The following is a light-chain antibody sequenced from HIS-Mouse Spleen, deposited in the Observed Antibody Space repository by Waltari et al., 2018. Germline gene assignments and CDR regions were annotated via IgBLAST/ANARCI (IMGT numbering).Light chain of an antibody. CDR2: EDS. J-gene: IGLJ2*01. CDR1: ALTKKY. Sequence: SYELTQPPSVSVSPGQTARITCSGDALTKKYAYWYQQKYGQAPVLVIYEDSKRPSGIPERFSGSSSGTMATLTISGAQVEDEADYYCYSTDSSGNHRVFGGGTKLTVL. V-gene: IGLV3-10*01. CDR3: YSTDSSGNHRV.